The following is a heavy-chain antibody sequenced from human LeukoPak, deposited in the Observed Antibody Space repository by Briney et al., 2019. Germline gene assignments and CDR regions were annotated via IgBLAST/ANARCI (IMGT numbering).Heavy chain of an antibody. J-gene: IGHJ4*02. CDR3: ARTTSLTASGYDC. V-gene: IGHV1-8*03. CDR2: MNPYTGDR. D-gene: IGHD2-21*02. CDR1: GYSFTTYH. Sequence: GASVKVSCKTSGYSFTTYHINWVRQASGQGLEWLGWMNPYTGDRGYAQRFQGRLSITSDTSISTAYMELGSLKSDDTAVYFCARTTSLTASGYDCWGQRTLVTVSS.